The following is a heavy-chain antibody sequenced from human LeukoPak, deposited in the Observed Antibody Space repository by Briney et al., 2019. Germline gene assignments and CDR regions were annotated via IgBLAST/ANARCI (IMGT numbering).Heavy chain of an antibody. D-gene: IGHD3-3*01. J-gene: IGHJ4*02. CDR1: GYTFTSYY. Sequence: ASVKVSCKASGYTFTSYYMHWVRQAPGQGLEWMGIINPSGGSTSYAQKFQGRVTMTRDTSTSTVYMELSSLRSEDTAVYYCARLNRGVVTIFGVEGNFDYWGQGTLVTVSS. CDR3: ARLNRGVVTIFGVEGNFDY. CDR2: INPSGGST. V-gene: IGHV1-46*01.